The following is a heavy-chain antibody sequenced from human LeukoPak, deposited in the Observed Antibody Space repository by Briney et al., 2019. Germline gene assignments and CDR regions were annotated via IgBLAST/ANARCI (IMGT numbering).Heavy chain of an antibody. CDR1: GFTFSDYY. Sequence: GGSLRLSCAASGFTFSDYYMSWIRQAPGKGLEWVSYISSSGSTIYYADSVKGRFTISRDNAKNSLYLQMNSLRAEDTAVYYCARGREKGYYYDSSGYYYAWFGPWGQGTLVTVSS. CDR2: ISSSGSTI. J-gene: IGHJ5*02. D-gene: IGHD3-22*01. V-gene: IGHV3-11*04. CDR3: ARGREKGYYYDSSGYYYAWFGP.